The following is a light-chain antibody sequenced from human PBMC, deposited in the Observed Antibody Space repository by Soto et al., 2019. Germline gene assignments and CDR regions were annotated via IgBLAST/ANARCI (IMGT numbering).Light chain of an antibody. Sequence: DIPMTQSPSSLSASVGDRVTITCRASQTMSSYLNWYQQKPGKAPKLLISAASSLQSGVPSRFSGSGSGTDFTLTISSLQPEDSATYYCQQSYSTPPTFGQGTKVEIK. CDR2: AAS. CDR1: QTMSSY. V-gene: IGKV1-39*01. CDR3: QQSYSTPPT. J-gene: IGKJ1*01.